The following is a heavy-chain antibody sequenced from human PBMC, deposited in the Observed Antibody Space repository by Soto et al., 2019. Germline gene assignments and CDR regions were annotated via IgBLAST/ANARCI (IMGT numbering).Heavy chain of an antibody. CDR1: GGSISSSSYY. CDR3: GVLLWFEGLNWFDP. D-gene: IGHD3-10*01. J-gene: IGHJ5*02. Sequence: SETLSLTCTGSGGSISSSSYYWGWIRQPPGKGLEWIGSIYYSGSTYYNPSLKSRVTISVDTSKNQFSLKLSSVTAADTAVYYCGVLLWFEGLNWFDPWGRGTLVTVSS. V-gene: IGHV4-39*01. CDR2: IYYSGST.